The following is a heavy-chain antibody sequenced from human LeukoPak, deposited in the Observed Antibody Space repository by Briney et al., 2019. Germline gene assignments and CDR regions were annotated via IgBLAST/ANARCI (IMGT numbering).Heavy chain of an antibody. V-gene: IGHV3-48*02. J-gene: IGHJ4*02. CDR1: GFTFSSYP. D-gene: IGHD1-26*01. CDR2: ITASGTAM. Sequence: GGSLRLSCAASGFTFSSYPMNWVRQAPGKGLEWVSHITASGTAMFYADSVKGRFTISRDNAKNSLYLQMNSLRDEDTAVYYCASSGSYRFDYWGQGTLVTVSS. CDR3: ASSGSYRFDY.